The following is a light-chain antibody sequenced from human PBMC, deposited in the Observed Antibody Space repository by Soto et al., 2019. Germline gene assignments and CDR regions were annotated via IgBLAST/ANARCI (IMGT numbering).Light chain of an antibody. J-gene: IGLJ1*01. CDR2: GNS. Sequence: QPVLTQRPAGSGAPGQRVTISCTRSSSNIGGGYDVHWYQHLPGTAPKLLIYGNSNRPSGVPDRFSGSNSGTSASLAITGLQAEDEADYYCQSYDSSLSGYVFGTGTKVTVL. V-gene: IGLV1-40*01. CDR1: SSNIGGGYD. CDR3: QSYDSSLSGYV.